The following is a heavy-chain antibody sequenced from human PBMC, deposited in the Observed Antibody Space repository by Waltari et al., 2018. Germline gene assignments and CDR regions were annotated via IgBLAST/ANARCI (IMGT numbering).Heavy chain of an antibody. J-gene: IGHJ4*02. CDR1: GGSISSSSYY. V-gene: IGHV4-39*01. D-gene: IGHD3-3*01. CDR3: AARPSRDFWSGYFDY. Sequence: QLQLQESGPGLVKPSETLSLTCTVSGGSISSSSYYWGWIRQPPGKGLEWIGSIYYSGSIYYNPSLKSRVTISVDTSKNQFSLKLSSVTAADTAVYYCAARPSRDFWSGYFDYWGQGTLVTVSS. CDR2: IYYSGSI.